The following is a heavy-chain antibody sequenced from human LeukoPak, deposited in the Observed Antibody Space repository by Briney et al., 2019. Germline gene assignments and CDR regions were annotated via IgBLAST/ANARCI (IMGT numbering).Heavy chain of an antibody. CDR3: ARVASVGATRALDY. J-gene: IGHJ4*02. CDR2: IYYSGST. V-gene: IGHV4-59*01. Sequence: PSETPSLTCTVSGGSITSDYWSWIRQPPGKGLESIGYIYYSGSTNYNPSLKSRVTISVDTSKNQFSLKLSSVTAADTAVYYCARVASVGATRALDYWGQGTLVTVSS. D-gene: IGHD1-26*01. CDR1: GGSITSDY.